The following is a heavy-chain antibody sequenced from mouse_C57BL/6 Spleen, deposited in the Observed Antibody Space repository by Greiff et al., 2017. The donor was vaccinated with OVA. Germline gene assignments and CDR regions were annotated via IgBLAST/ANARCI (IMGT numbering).Heavy chain of an antibody. J-gene: IGHJ4*01. CDR2: INPGSGGT. V-gene: IGHV1-54*01. CDR1: GYAFTNYL. D-gene: IGHD2-1*01. CDR3: ARGDYGNYDAMDY. Sequence: QVQLQQSGAELVRPGTSVKVSCKASGYAFTNYLIEWVKQRPGQGLEWIGVINPGSGGTKYNEKFKGKATLTADKSSSTAYMQLSSLTSEDSAVYFCARGDYGNYDAMDYWGQGTSVTVSS.